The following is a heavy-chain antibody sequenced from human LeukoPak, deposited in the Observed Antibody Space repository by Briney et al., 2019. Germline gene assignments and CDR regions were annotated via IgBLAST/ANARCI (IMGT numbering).Heavy chain of an antibody. CDR3: ARDSRRYYYDSSGYYDP. V-gene: IGHV3-33*01. Sequence: SCKASGYTFTSYGISWVRQAPGKGLEWVAVIWYDGSNKYYADSVKGRFTISRDNSKNTLYLQMNSLRAEDTAVYYCARDSRRYYYDSSGYYDPWGQGTLVTVSS. D-gene: IGHD3-22*01. J-gene: IGHJ5*02. CDR1: GYTFTSYG. CDR2: IWYDGSNK.